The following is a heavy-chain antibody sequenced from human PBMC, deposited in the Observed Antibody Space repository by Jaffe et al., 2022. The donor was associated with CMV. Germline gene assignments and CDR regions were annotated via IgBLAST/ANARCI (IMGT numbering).Heavy chain of an antibody. V-gene: IGHV1-18*04. CDR2: ITPKNGNT. CDR3: AKGPRGATVTRDYYYYYYMDV. Sequence: QVQLVQSGAEVKKPGASVKVSCKASGYTFKSYGISWVRQAPGQGLEWMGWITPKNGNTNYAQKLQGRVTMTTDTSTSTAYMELRSLRSDDTAVYFCAKGPRGATVTRDYYYYYYMDVWGKGTTVTVSS. D-gene: IGHD4-17*01. J-gene: IGHJ6*03. CDR1: GYTFKSYG.